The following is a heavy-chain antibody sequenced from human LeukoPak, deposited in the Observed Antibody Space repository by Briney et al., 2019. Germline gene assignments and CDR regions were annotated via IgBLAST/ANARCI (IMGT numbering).Heavy chain of an antibody. V-gene: IGHV3-23*01. CDR1: GFTFSSYA. CDR3: AKRASGSGTSLYYFDC. Sequence: GGSLRLSCAASGFTFSSYAMSWVRQAPGKGLEWVSVISNSGGSTFYADSVKGRFTISRDNSKNTLYLQMNSLRAEDTAVYYCAKRASGSGTSLYYFDCWGQGTLVTVSS. J-gene: IGHJ4*02. CDR2: ISNSGGST. D-gene: IGHD3-10*01.